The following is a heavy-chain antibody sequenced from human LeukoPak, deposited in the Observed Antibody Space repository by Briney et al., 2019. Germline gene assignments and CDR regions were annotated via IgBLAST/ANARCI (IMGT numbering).Heavy chain of an antibody. Sequence: SETLSLTCTVSGGSISSYYWSWIRQPPGKGLEWIGEINHSGSTNYNPSLKSRVTISVDTSKNQFSLKLSSVTAADTAVYYCARQLYSSSWYYFDYWGQGTLVTVSS. J-gene: IGHJ4*02. CDR3: ARQLYSSSWYYFDY. CDR1: GGSISSYY. D-gene: IGHD6-13*01. V-gene: IGHV4-34*01. CDR2: INHSGST.